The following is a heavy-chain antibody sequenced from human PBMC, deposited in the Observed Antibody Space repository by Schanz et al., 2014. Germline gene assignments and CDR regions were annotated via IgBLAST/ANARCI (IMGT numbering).Heavy chain of an antibody. CDR3: VRELSGGTFDY. Sequence: QVQLVQSGAEVKKPGASVKVSCKSSGYTFTRYGISWVRQAPGQGPEWMGWISGYNGNTNYAKKLQGRVAMTTDTSTRTAYLELWSLRSDDTAVYYCVRELSGGTFDYWGQGALVTVSS. CDR2: ISGYNGNT. V-gene: IGHV1-18*04. D-gene: IGHD1-1*01. CDR1: GYTFTRYG. J-gene: IGHJ4*02.